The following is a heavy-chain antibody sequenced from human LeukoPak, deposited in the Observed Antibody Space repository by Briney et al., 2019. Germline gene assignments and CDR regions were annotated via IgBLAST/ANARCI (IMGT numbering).Heavy chain of an antibody. J-gene: IGHJ4*02. V-gene: IGHV4-39*01. CDR2: ISYRGLL. D-gene: IGHD3-22*01. CDR1: SGSISSGGYV. Sequence: PSETLSLTCTDSSGSISSGGYVWRWIRLPPGKGLEWIGTISYRGLLYYNPSLKSRVTISVDTSRNQFSLRLTSVTAAETDVYSCATALSHYDSSGIDRWGLGTLVSVSS. CDR3: ATALSHYDSSGIDR.